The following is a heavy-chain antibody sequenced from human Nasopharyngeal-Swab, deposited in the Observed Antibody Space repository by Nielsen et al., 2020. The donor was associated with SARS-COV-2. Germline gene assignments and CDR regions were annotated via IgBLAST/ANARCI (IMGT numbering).Heavy chain of an antibody. CDR2: IRSSSSTI. CDR3: ARDVVVETYYYYYMDV. V-gene: IGHV3-48*01. CDR1: GFTFSSYS. J-gene: IGHJ6*03. D-gene: IGHD2-2*01. Sequence: GESLKISCAASGFTFSSYSMNWVRQAPGKGLEWVSYIRSSSSTIYYADSVKGRFTISRDNAKNTLYLQMNSLRAEDTAVYYCARDVVVETYYYYYMDVWCKGTTVTVSS.